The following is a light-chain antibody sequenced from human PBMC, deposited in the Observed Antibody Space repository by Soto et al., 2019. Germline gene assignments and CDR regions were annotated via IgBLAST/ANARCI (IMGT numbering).Light chain of an antibody. CDR3: QQSSNWRVT. CDR2: DAS. CDR1: QSVNIY. Sequence: EIVLTQSPATLSLSPGERATLSCRASQSVNIYLAWYQQKPGQAPRPLIYDASNRATGIPARFSGSGSGTDFTLTISSLEPEDIAVYYCQQSSNWRVTFGGGTKVDIK. J-gene: IGKJ4*01. V-gene: IGKV3-11*01.